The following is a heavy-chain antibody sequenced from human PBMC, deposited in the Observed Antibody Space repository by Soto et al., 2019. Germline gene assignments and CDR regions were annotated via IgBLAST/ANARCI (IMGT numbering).Heavy chain of an antibody. CDR1: GYTFTGYY. V-gene: IGHV1-2*02. Sequence: ASVKVSCKASGYTFTGYYMHWVLQAPGQGLEWMGWINPNSGGTNYAQKFQGRVTMTRDTSISTAYMELSRLRSDDTAVYYCARRSYSSSPRQVWGQGTTVTVS. CDR3: ARRSYSSSPRQV. CDR2: INPNSGGT. J-gene: IGHJ6*02. D-gene: IGHD6-6*01.